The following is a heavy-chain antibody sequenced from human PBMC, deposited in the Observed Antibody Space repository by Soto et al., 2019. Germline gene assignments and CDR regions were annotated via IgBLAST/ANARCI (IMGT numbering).Heavy chain of an antibody. CDR3: AIRSSGWQRGDY. Sequence: QLQLQESGPGLVKPSETLSLTCTVSGGSISSSSYYWGWIRQPPGKGLEWIGSIYYSGSTYYNPSLKSRVTISVDTSKNQFSLKLSSVTAADTAVYYCAIRSSGWQRGDYWGQGTLVTVSS. D-gene: IGHD6-19*01. CDR2: IYYSGST. V-gene: IGHV4-39*01. J-gene: IGHJ4*02. CDR1: GGSISSSSYY.